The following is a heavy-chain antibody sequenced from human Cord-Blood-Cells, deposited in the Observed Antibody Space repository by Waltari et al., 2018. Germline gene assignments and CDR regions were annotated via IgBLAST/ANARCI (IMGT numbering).Heavy chain of an antibody. J-gene: IGHJ3*02. CDR1: GGSFSGYY. CDR2: INHSGST. CDR3: AGPRGDEDAFDI. V-gene: IGHV4-34*01. Sequence: QVQLQQWGAGLLKPSETLSLTCAVYGGSFSGYYWSWIRQPPGKGLEWIGEINHSGSTNSNPSLKSRVTISVDTSKNQFSLKLSSVTAADTAVYYCAGPRGDEDAFDIWGQGTMVTVSS. D-gene: IGHD3-10*01.